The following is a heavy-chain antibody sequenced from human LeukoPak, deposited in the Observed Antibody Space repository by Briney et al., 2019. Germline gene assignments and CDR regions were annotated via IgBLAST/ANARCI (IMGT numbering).Heavy chain of an antibody. CDR3: ARIHLYILEPFDY. D-gene: IGHD3-3*01. Sequence: SETLSLTCAVYGGSVSGYYWSWIRQPPGKGLEWIGEISHRGRTHYNPSLKGRVTMSVDTSKNQFALEVGPVTPADTAVYYWARIHLYILEPFDYWGQGILVTVSS. J-gene: IGHJ4*02. CDR2: ISHRGRT. CDR1: GGSVSGYY. V-gene: IGHV4-34*01.